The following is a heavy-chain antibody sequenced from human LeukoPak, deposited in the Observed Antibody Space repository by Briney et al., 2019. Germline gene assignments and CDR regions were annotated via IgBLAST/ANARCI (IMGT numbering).Heavy chain of an antibody. D-gene: IGHD2-15*01. CDR2: INSDGTTR. Sequence: PGGSLRLSCVASGFTIDSFYMSWVRQAPGKGLVWVSRINSDGTTRNYADSVKGRFTISRDNAKKTLYLQMNSLRVEDTAVYYCARDFVYCSGGTCHESFFEYWGQGTPVTVSS. CDR3: ARDFVYCSGGTCHESFFEY. J-gene: IGHJ4*02. CDR1: GFTIDSFY. V-gene: IGHV3-74*01.